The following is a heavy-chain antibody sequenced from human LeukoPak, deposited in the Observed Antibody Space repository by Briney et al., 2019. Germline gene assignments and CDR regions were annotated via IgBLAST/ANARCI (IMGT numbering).Heavy chain of an antibody. CDR3: ARDVGYGDYVGLVDY. V-gene: IGHV4-59*01. CDR1: GGSISSYY. Sequence: NPSETLSLTCTVSGGSISSYYWSWIRQPPGKGLEWIGYIYYSGSTNYNPSLKSRVTISVDTSKNQFSLKLSSVTAADTAVYYCARDVGYGDYVGLVDYWGQGTLVTVSP. J-gene: IGHJ4*02. D-gene: IGHD4-17*01. CDR2: IYYSGST.